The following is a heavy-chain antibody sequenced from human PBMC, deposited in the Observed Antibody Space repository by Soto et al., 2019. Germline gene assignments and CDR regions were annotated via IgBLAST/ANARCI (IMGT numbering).Heavy chain of an antibody. CDR3: AGADIFTGYYMVFGY. D-gene: IGHD3-9*01. CDR1: GYAFTNYG. J-gene: IGHJ4*02. V-gene: IGHV1-18*01. Sequence: QVQLVQSGAEVKKPGASVKVSCKASGYAFTNYGITWVRQAPGQGLEWMGWISAYNGNTNYAQKLQGRVTMTTDTATSTAYMELRSLRSDDTAVYSCAGADIFTGYYMVFGYWGQGTLVSVSS. CDR2: ISAYNGNT.